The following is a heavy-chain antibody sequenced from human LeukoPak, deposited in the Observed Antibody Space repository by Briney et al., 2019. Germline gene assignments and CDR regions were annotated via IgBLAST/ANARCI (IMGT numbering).Heavy chain of an antibody. CDR1: GYTFTGYY. CDR2: INPNSGGT. V-gene: IGHV1-2*02. CDR3: ASSSSWPIGEYYFDY. J-gene: IGHJ4*02. Sequence: RASVKVSCKASGYTFTGYYMHWVRQAPGQGLEWMGWINPNSGGTNYAQKLQGRVTMTTDTSTSTAYMELRSLRSDDTAVYYCASSSSWPIGEYYFDYWGQGTLVTVSS. D-gene: IGHD6-13*01.